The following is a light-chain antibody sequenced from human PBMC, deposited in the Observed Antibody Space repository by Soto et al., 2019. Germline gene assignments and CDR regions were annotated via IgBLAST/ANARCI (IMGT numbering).Light chain of an antibody. CDR2: DAS. CDR1: QSVGDN. Sequence: ELLMTQSPVPLSLSPCERATLSFRTSQSVGDNLAWYRQKPGQAPKLLIYDASTLDSGIPSRFSGSGSGTEFTLSISSLQSEDFALYYCQQDNNSPPITFGQGTRLEIK. J-gene: IGKJ5*01. V-gene: IGKV3-15*01. CDR3: QQDNNSPPIT.